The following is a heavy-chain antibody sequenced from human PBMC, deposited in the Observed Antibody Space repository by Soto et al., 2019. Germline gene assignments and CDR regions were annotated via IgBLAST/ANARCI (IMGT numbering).Heavy chain of an antibody. CDR2: IYYSGST. CDR3: ARGGYSYGPDLYYFDY. D-gene: IGHD5-18*01. Sequence: SETLSLTCTVSGGSISSGDYYWSWIRQPPGKGLEWIGYIYYSGSTYYNPSLKSRVTISVDTSKNQFSLKLSSVTAADTAVYYCARGGYSYGPDLYYFDYWGQGTLVTVSS. J-gene: IGHJ4*02. V-gene: IGHV4-30-4*01. CDR1: GGSISSGDYY.